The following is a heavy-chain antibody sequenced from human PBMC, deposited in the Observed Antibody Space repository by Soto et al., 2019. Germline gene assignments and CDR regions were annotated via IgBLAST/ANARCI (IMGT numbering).Heavy chain of an antibody. CDR3: TTGPLYYDFWSGYIR. V-gene: IGHV3-15*07. J-gene: IGHJ4*02. CDR1: GFTFSNAW. CDR2: IKSKTDGGTT. Sequence: GGSLRLSXAASGFTFSNAWMNWVRQAPGKGLEWVGRIKSKTDGGTTDYAAPVKGRFTISRDDSKNTLYLQMNSLKTEDTAVYYCTTGPLYYDFWSGYIRWGQGTLVTVSS. D-gene: IGHD3-3*01.